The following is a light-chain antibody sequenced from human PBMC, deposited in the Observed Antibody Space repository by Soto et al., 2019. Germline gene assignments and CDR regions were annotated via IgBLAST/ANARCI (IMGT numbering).Light chain of an antibody. V-gene: IGKV1-5*01. Sequence: DIQMTQSPSTLSASGGDRVTITCRASQSISSWLAWYQQKPGKAPKLLIYDASSLESGVPSRFSGSGSGTEFTLTISSLQPEDFATYYCLQHNSYLFTFGQGTRLEIK. CDR1: QSISSW. CDR2: DAS. J-gene: IGKJ5*01. CDR3: LQHNSYLFT.